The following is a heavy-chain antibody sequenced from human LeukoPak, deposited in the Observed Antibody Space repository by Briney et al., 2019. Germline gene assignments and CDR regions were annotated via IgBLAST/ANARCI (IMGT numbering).Heavy chain of an antibody. D-gene: IGHD3-22*01. CDR1: GGSISSGGYS. CDR3: ARHRGAYDSSGLRY. CDR2: IYYSGST. J-gene: IGHJ4*02. V-gene: IGHV4-30-4*07. Sequence: SETLSLTCAVSGGSISSGGYSWSWIRQPPGKGLEWIGYIYYSGSTYYNPSLKSRVTISVDTSKNQFSLKLSSVTAADTAVYYCARHRGAYDSSGLRYWGQGTLVTVSS.